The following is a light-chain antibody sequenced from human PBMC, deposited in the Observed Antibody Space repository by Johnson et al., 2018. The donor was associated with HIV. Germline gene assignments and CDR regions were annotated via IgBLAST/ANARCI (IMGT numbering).Light chain of an antibody. CDR2: DNN. V-gene: IGLV1-51*01. Sequence: QSVLTQPPSVSAAPGQKVTISCSGSSSNIGNNYVSWYQQVPGTAPKLLIYDNNKRPSEIPDRFSGSKSGTSATLSITGLQTGDEADYYCGTWDSSLNAYVFGAATKVAVL. CDR1: SSNIGNNY. J-gene: IGLJ1*01. CDR3: GTWDSSLNAYV.